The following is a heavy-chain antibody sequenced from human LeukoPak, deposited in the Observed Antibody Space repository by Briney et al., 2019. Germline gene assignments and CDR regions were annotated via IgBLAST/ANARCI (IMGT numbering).Heavy chain of an antibody. CDR3: ARDGPDRAAWFDP. V-gene: IGHV1-18*01. J-gene: IGHJ5*02. CDR1: GYTFSSYG. D-gene: IGHD3-22*01. CDR2: ISDYNGNT. Sequence: GASVKVSCKASGYTFSSYGISWVRQAPGPGLEWMGWISDYNGNTNYAQKVQGRVTMTTDPFTSTAYMELRSLRSDDTAVYYCARDGPDRAAWFDPWGQGTLVTVSS.